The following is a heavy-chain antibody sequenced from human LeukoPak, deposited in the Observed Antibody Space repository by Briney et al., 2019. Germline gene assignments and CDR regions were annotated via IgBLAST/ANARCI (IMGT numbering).Heavy chain of an antibody. CDR2: IYHSGST. J-gene: IGHJ5*02. D-gene: IGHD1-26*01. CDR3: ARRPGATPNWFDP. V-gene: IGHV4-38-2*02. Sequence: SETLSLTCTVSGYSISSGYYWGWIRQPPGKGLEWIGSIYHSGSTYYNPSLKSRVTILVDTSKNQFSLKLSSVTAADTAVYYCARRPGATPNWFDPWGQGTLVTVSS. CDR1: GYSISSGYY.